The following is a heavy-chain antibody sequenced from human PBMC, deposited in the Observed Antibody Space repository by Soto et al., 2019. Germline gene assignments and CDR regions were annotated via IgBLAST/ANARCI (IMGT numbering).Heavy chain of an antibody. CDR2: IYHSGTT. CDR3: ARSIRSDPWNGYPLRGFFDH. CDR1: GGSMSSTRYY. Sequence: SETLSLTCSVSGGSMSSTRYYWVWIRQPPGKGLEWIGNIYHSGTTYYNSSLNSRVTMSVDTSKNQFSLNLTSVTAADTSLYFCARSIRSDPWNGYPLRGFFDHWGQGILVTVSS. J-gene: IGHJ4*02. D-gene: IGHD3-3*01. V-gene: IGHV4-39*01.